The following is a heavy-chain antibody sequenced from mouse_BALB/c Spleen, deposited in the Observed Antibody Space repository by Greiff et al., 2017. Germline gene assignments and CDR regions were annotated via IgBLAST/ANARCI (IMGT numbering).Heavy chain of an antibody. D-gene: IGHD2-3*01. Sequence: EVQVVESGGGLVKPGGSLKLSCAASGFTFSSYTMSWVRQTPEKRLEWVATISSGGSYTYYPDSVKGRFTISRDNAKNTLYLQMSSLKSEDTAMYYCTRDAGLDCYYYAMDYWGQGTSVTVSS. CDR1: GFTFSSYT. V-gene: IGHV5-6-4*01. J-gene: IGHJ4*01. CDR3: TRDAGLDCYYYAMDY. CDR2: ISSGGSYT.